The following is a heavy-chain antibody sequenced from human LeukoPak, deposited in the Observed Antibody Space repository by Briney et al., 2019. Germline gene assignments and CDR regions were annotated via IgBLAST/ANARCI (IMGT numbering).Heavy chain of an antibody. CDR1: GYTFTSYG. Sequence: ASVKVSCKASGYTFTSYGISWVRQAPGQGLEWMGWISAYNGNTNYAQKLQGRVTMTTDTSTSTAYMELRSLRSDDTAVYYCARDELSITMVRGVPTIDYWGQGTLVTVSS. CDR3: ARDELSITMVRGVPTIDY. D-gene: IGHD3-10*01. CDR2: ISAYNGNT. J-gene: IGHJ4*02. V-gene: IGHV1-18*01.